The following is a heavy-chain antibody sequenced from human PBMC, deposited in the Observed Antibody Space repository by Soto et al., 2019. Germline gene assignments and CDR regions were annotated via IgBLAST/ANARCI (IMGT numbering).Heavy chain of an antibody. Sequence: QVQLQESGPGLVKPSGTLSLTCTVSGGSMTSSNWWNWVRQSPGKGLEWIGEAHHSGRTNYNPSLKSRVTISVDKSQNHFSLKLSSVTAADTAVYYCARSEATGLDYWGPGTLVTVSS. D-gene: IGHD1-26*01. V-gene: IGHV4-4*02. CDR3: ARSEATGLDY. J-gene: IGHJ4*02. CDR1: GGSMTSSNW. CDR2: AHHSGRT.